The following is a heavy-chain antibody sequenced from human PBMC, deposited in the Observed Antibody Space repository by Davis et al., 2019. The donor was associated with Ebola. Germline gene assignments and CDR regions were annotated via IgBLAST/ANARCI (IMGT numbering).Heavy chain of an antibody. J-gene: IGHJ6*03. CDR2: ISYDGSNK. CDR1: GFTFSSYG. Sequence: PGGSLRLSCAASGFTFSSYGMHWVRQAPGKGLEWVAVISYDGSNKYYADSVKGRFTISRDNSKNTLYLQMNSLRAEDTAVYYCAREGYSSGWYPEGYYYYMDVWGKGTTVTVSS. V-gene: IGHV3-30*03. D-gene: IGHD6-19*01. CDR3: AREGYSSGWYPEGYYYYMDV.